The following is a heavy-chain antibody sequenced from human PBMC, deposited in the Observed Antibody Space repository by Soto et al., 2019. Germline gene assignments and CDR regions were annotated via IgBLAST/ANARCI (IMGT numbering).Heavy chain of an antibody. CDR1: GGSVSSGSYY. D-gene: IGHD6-6*01. CDR2: IYYSGST. Sequence: QVQLQESGPGLVKPSETLSLTCTVSGGSVSSGSYYWSWIRQPPGKGLEWIGYIYYSGSTNYNPSLKSRVTISVDTSKNQFSLKLSSVTAADTAVYYCARLERNWCDPWGQGTLVTFSS. V-gene: IGHV4-61*01. CDR3: ARLERNWCDP. J-gene: IGHJ5*02.